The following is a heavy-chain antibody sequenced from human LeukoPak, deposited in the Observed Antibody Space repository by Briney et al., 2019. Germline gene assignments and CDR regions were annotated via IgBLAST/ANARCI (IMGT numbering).Heavy chain of an antibody. D-gene: IGHD3-3*01. J-gene: IGHJ3*02. V-gene: IGHV1-2*02. Sequence: GASVKVSCKASGYTFTGYDINWVRQAPGQGLEWMGWINPNSGGTNYAQKFQGRVTMTRDTSISTAYMELSRLRSDDTAVYYCARAPFFYDFWSGIKTSDAFDIWGQGTMVTVSS. CDR1: GYTFTGYD. CDR3: ARAPFFYDFWSGIKTSDAFDI. CDR2: INPNSGGT.